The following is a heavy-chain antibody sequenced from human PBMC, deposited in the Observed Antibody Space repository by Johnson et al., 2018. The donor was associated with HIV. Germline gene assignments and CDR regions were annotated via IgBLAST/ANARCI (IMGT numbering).Heavy chain of an antibody. D-gene: IGHD2/OR15-2a*01. CDR2: VYSGGNT. CDR3: ARNSRNDAFDI. CDR1: GFTFSNAW. J-gene: IGHJ3*02. Sequence: VQLVESGGRVVRPGGSLRLSCAASGFTFSNAWMSWVRQAPEMGLVWVSIVYSGGNTYYADSVRGRFTISRDHAKNTLYLHMNSLRAEDTAVYSCARNSRNDAFDIWGQGTMVTVSS. V-gene: IGHV3-66*02.